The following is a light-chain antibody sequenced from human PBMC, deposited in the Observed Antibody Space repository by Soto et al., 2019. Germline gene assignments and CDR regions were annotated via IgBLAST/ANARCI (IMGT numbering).Light chain of an antibody. V-gene: IGKV1-5*01. CDR2: DAS. J-gene: IGKJ1*01. CDR1: QSISSW. CDR3: QQYNSYPAT. Sequence: DIQMTQSPSTLSASVGDRVTITCRASQSISSWLAWYQQKPGKAPKLLIYDASSLESGVPSRFSGSGSGTEFTLPISSLQPDDFATYYCQQYNSYPATFGQGTKVEIK.